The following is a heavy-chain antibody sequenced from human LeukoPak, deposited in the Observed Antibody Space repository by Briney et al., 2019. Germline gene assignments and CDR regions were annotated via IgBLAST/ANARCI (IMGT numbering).Heavy chain of an antibody. CDR1: GFTFSDYA. J-gene: IGHJ4*02. Sequence: GRSLTLSCAASGFTFSDYAMHWVRQAPGKGLEWVSLILFDGSNRFYADSVKGRFTISRDHSKSTLYLQINNLTSEDTAMYYCTRVDSYGRVFDYWGQGTLVTASS. CDR2: ILFDGSNR. V-gene: IGHV3-30*04. D-gene: IGHD3-16*01. CDR3: TRVDSYGRVFDY.